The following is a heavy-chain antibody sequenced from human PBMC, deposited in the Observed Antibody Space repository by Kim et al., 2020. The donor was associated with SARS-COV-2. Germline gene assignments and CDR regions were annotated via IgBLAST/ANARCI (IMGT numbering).Heavy chain of an antibody. D-gene: IGHD6-6*01. CDR1: GYTFTSYG. V-gene: IGHV1-18*01. CDR3: AILIAARDRFDPTE. J-gene: IGHJ4*02. CDR2: ISAYNGNT. Sequence: ASVKVSCKASGYTFTSYGISWVRQAPGQGLEWMGWISAYNGNTNYAQKLQGRVTMTTDTSTSTAYMELRSLRSDDTAVYYCAILIAARDRFDPTEWGQGTLVTVSS.